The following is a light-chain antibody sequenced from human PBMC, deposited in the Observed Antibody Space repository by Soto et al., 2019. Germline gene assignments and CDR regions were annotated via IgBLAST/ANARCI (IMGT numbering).Light chain of an antibody. Sequence: IRFAQAPASLSAAVVYRDTITCRASQSIYDSLHWYQQKPGKAPKLLIYDASDLETGVPSRFSGSGSGTGFTFTISSLQPEDFATYYCQQYESLPLTFGQGTRLEIK. CDR1: QSIYDS. CDR3: QQYESLPLT. CDR2: DAS. V-gene: IGKV1-33*01. J-gene: IGKJ5*01.